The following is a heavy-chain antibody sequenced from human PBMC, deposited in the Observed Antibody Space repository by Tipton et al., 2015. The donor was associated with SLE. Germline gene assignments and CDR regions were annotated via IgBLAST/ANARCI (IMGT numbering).Heavy chain of an antibody. J-gene: IGHJ4*02. CDR3: AKFPSSAYGDYGY. CDR2: INGDGSTT. Sequence: SLRLSCAASGFTFSSHWMHWVRQAPGKGLVWVSRINGDGSTTNYADSVKGRFTISRDNAKNTLYLQMSSLKTEDTAVYYCAKFPSSAYGDYGYWGQGTLVTVSS. D-gene: IGHD4-17*01. V-gene: IGHV3-74*01. CDR1: GFTFSSHW.